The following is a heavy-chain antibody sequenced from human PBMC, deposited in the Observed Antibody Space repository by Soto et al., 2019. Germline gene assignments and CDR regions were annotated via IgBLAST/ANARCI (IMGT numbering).Heavy chain of an antibody. Sequence: QVQLQQWGAGLLKPSETLSLTCAVYGGSFSGYYWSWIRQPPGKGLEWIGEINHSGSTNYNPSLKSRVTISVDKSKNQFSLKLSSVTAADTAVYYCARGIRIVVVVAAGNWFDPWGQGTLVTVSS. J-gene: IGHJ5*02. CDR2: INHSGST. CDR1: GGSFSGYY. CDR3: ARGIRIVVVVAAGNWFDP. D-gene: IGHD2-15*01. V-gene: IGHV4-34*01.